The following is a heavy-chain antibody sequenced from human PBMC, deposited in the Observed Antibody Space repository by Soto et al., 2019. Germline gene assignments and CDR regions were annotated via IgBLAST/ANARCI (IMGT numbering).Heavy chain of an antibody. CDR3: AKWDTHGIIPPTVGGNYYHYDIDV. J-gene: IGHJ6*02. CDR1: GFTVSGKKY. Sequence: GESLKISCAAFGFTVSGKKYMAWVRQAPGKGLEWVSAITGSGGGTYYADSVKGRFTVSRDNSKNTLYLQMHSLRAEDAAIFYCAKWDTHGIIPPTVGGNYYHYDIDVWGQGTRVTVSS. CDR2: ITGSGGGT. V-gene: IGHV3-23*01. D-gene: IGHD5-18*01.